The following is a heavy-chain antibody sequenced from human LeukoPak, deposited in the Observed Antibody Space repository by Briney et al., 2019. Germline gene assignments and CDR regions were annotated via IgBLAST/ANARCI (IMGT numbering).Heavy chain of an antibody. D-gene: IGHD3-22*01. J-gene: IGHJ3*02. Sequence: GESLKISCKGSGCSFTSYWIGWVRQLPGKGLEWMGIIYPGDSDTRYSPSFQGQVTISADKSISTAYLQWSSLKASDTAMYYCARHAPYYYDSSGYTWAAFDIWGQGTMVTVSS. CDR1: GCSFTSYW. V-gene: IGHV5-51*01. CDR3: ARHAPYYYDSSGYTWAAFDI. CDR2: IYPGDSDT.